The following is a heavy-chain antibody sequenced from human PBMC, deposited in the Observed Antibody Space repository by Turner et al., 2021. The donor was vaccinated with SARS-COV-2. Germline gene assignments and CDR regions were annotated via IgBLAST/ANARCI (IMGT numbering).Heavy chain of an antibody. V-gene: IGHV1-24*01. Sequence: QVQLVQSGAEVKKPGASVKVSCKVSGYTLTELSMHWVRQAPGKGLECMGGFDPEYGETIYAQKCQGRVTMTEDTSADTAYMELSSPRSEDTAVYYCATCRDGYNWGAFHIWGQGKIVTVSS. CDR2: FDPEYGET. CDR1: GYTLTELS. J-gene: IGHJ3*02. D-gene: IGHD5-12*01. CDR3: ATCRDGYNWGAFHI.